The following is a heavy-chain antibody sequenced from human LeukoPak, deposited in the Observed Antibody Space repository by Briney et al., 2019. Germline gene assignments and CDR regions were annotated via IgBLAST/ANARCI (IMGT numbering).Heavy chain of an antibody. V-gene: IGHV4-34*01. J-gene: IGHJ4*02. CDR2: INHSGST. CDR3: ARANTSIDY. CDR1: GGSISGYY. Sequence: PSETLSLTCTVSGGSISGYYWSWIRQPPGKGLEWIGEINHSGSTNYNPSLKSRVTISVDTSKNQFSLKLSSVTAADTAVYYCARANTSIDYWGQGTLVTVSS. D-gene: IGHD2/OR15-2a*01.